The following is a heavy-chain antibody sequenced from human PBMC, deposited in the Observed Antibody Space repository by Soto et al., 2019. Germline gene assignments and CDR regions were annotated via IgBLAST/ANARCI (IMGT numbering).Heavy chain of an antibody. CDR1: GGSFSGYY. CDR2: INHSGST. Sequence: QVQLQQWGAGLLKPSETLSLTCAVYGGSFSGYYWSWIRQPPGKGLEWIGAINHSGSTNYNPSLKSRVTISVDTSKNQFSLKLSSVTAADTAVYYCARVRGSYYYMDVWGKGTTVTVSS. J-gene: IGHJ6*03. V-gene: IGHV4-34*01. CDR3: ARVRGSYYYMDV. D-gene: IGHD3-10*01.